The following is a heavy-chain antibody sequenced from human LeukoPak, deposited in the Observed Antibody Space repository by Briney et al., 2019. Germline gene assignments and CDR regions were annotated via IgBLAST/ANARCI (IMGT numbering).Heavy chain of an antibody. CDR2: ISYDGSNK. D-gene: IGHD2-15*01. J-gene: IGHJ5*02. V-gene: IGHV3-30*04. CDR1: GFTFSSYA. CDR3: ARVGGYLSWFDP. Sequence: GGSLRHSCAASGFTFSSYAMHWVRQAPGKGLEWVAVISYDGSNKYYADSVKGRFTISRDNSKNTLYLQMNSLRAEDTAVYYCARVGGYLSWFDPWGQGTLVTVSS.